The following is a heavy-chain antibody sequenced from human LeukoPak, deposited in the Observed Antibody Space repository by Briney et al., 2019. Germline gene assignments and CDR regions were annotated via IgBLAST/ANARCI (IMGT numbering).Heavy chain of an antibody. CDR3: ARWDSSGWPKGAVDI. Sequence: PSETLSLTCTVSGGSISSYYWSWIRQPPGKGLEWLGYIYNSGSTNYNPSLKSRVTISVDTSKNQFSLKLSSVTAADTAVYYCARWDSSGWPKGAVDIWGQGTMVTLSS. D-gene: IGHD6-19*01. J-gene: IGHJ3*02. V-gene: IGHV4-59*08. CDR2: IYNSGST. CDR1: GGSISSYY.